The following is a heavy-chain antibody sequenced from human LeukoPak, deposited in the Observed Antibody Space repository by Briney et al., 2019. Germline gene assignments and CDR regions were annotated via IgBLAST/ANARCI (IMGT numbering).Heavy chain of an antibody. Sequence: SETLSLTCTVSGGSISSSSYYWGWIRQPPGKGLEWIGSIYYSGSTYYNPSLKSRVTISVDTSKNQFSLKLSSVAAADTAVYYCVTLDRDYYGSGSYNYYYYYMDVWGKGTTVTISS. J-gene: IGHJ6*03. D-gene: IGHD3-10*01. CDR1: GGSISSSSYY. CDR2: IYYSGST. CDR3: VTLDRDYYGSGSYNYYYYYMDV. V-gene: IGHV4-39*01.